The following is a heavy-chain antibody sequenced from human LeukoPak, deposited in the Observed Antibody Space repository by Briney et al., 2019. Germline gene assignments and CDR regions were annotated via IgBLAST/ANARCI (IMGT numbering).Heavy chain of an antibody. CDR3: TRLSGSYHPDP. J-gene: IGHJ5*02. Sequence: GGSLRLSRAASGFTFSSSWMHWVRQAPGKGLVWVSHINSDGSSTTYADSVKGRFTISRDNAKNTLFLQMNSLRAEDTAVYYCTRLSGSYHPDPWGQGALVTVSS. V-gene: IGHV3-74*03. CDR2: INSDGSST. D-gene: IGHD1-26*01. CDR1: GFTFSSSW.